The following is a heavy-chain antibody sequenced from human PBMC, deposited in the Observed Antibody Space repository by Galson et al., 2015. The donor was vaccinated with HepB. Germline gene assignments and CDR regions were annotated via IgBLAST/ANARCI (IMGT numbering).Heavy chain of an antibody. Sequence: SLRLSCAASGFTFSSYSMNWVRQAPGKGLEWVSYISSSSSTIYYADSVKGRFTISRDNAKNSLYLQMNSLRDEDTAVYYCARDPETYDSSGYYGCWFDPWGQGTLVTVSS. V-gene: IGHV3-48*02. CDR2: ISSSSSTI. CDR1: GFTFSSYS. D-gene: IGHD3-22*01. CDR3: ARDPETYDSSGYYGCWFDP. J-gene: IGHJ5*02.